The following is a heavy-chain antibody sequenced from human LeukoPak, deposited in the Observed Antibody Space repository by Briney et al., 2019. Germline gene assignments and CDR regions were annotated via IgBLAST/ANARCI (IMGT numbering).Heavy chain of an antibody. D-gene: IGHD6-19*01. V-gene: IGHV4-4*02. CDR1: GGSISSSIR. CDR3: TAQGGWYIDY. CDR2: IHHEGST. Sequence: SGTLSLTCGVSGGSISSSIRWSWVRQPPGKGLEWIGEIHHEGSTKYSPSLKSRVTISVDKSKNQFSLKLYSMTAADTAVYYCTAQGGWYIDYWGQGTLVTVSS. J-gene: IGHJ4*02.